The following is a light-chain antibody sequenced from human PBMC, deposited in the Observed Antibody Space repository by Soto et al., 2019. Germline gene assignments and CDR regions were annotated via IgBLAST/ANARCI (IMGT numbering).Light chain of an antibody. CDR1: QSVSSN. CDR3: QQYNNWPPYT. Sequence: EIVMTQSPATLSVSPGERATLSCRASQSVSSNLAWYQQKPGQAPRLLIYGASTRATGIPARFSGSGSGTEFTLTISSLQSEDFAVYYCQQYNNWPPYTLVQGTKLEIK. V-gene: IGKV3-15*01. CDR2: GAS. J-gene: IGKJ2*01.